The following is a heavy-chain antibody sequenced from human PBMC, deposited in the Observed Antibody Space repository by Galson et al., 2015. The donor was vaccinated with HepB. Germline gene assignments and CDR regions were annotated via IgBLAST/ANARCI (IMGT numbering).Heavy chain of an antibody. V-gene: IGHV4-59*01. J-gene: IGHJ6*02. CDR2: IYYSGST. CDR3: ARTSVAAAGTAVPESYYYYYGMDV. D-gene: IGHD6-13*01. Sequence: SETLSLTCTVSGGSISSYYWSWIRQPPGKGLEWIGYIYYSGSTNYNPSLKSRVTISVDTSKNQFSLKLSSVTAADTAVYYCARTSVAAAGTAVPESYYYYYGMDVWGQGTTVTVSS. CDR1: GGSISSYY.